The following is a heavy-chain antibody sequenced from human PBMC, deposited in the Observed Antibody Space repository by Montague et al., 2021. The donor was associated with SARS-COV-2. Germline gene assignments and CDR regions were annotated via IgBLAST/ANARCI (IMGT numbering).Heavy chain of an antibody. J-gene: IGHJ4*02. CDR2: IYFGGGT. Sequence: SETLSLTCTVSGGFISSRYYFWGWIRQPPGKGLEWSGSIYFGGGTYYNPSLKSRVTISVNTSKNKFSLKLTSVTVADTAVYGCARDVEKGFCGYETEGGFDYWGQGTLVSVSS. CDR1: GGFISSRYYF. CDR3: ARDVEKGFCGYETEGGFDY. V-gene: IGHV4-39*07. D-gene: IGHD5-12*01.